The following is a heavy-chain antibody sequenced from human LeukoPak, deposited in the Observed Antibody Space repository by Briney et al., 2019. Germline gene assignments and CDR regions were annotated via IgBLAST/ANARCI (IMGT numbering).Heavy chain of an antibody. CDR2: IYYTGST. D-gene: IGHD6-13*01. CDR3: ARNLIPEQLVVNF. CDR1: GGSISSYY. J-gene: IGHJ4*02. Sequence: ASETLSLTCTVSGGSISSYYWSWIRQPPGKGLEWIGYIYYTGSTNYNPSLKSRVTMSVDTSKNQFSLNLQSVTPEDTAVYYCARNLIPEQLVVNFWGQGTLVTVSS. V-gene: IGHV4-59*01.